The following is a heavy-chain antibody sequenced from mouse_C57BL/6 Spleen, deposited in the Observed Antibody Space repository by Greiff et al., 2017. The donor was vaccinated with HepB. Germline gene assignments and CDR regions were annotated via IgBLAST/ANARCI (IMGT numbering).Heavy chain of an antibody. CDR2: ISYDGSN. D-gene: IGHD2-3*01. J-gene: IGHJ3*01. Sequence: VQLQQSGPGLVKPSQSLSLTCSVTGYSITSGYYWNWIRQFPGNQLECMGYISYDGSNNYKPSLNNRITITRDTSKNQVFLKLTSVTTEDTATYYCASIGYSFAYWGQGTLVTVSA. CDR1: GYSITSGYY. CDR3: ASIGYSFAY. V-gene: IGHV3-6*01.